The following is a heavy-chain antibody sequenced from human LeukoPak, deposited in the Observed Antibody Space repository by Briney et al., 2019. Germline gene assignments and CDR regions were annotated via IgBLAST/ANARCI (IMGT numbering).Heavy chain of an antibody. CDR3: ARLTNGYSSSWFDY. V-gene: IGHV4-34*01. Sequence: KPSETLSLTCAVYGGSFSGYYWSWIRQPPGKGLEWIGNIYYSGSTYYNPSLKSRVTISVDTSKNQYSLKLSSVTAADTAVYYCARLTNGYSSSWFDYWGQGTLVTVSS. D-gene: IGHD6-13*01. CDR2: IYYSGST. CDR1: GGSFSGYY. J-gene: IGHJ4*02.